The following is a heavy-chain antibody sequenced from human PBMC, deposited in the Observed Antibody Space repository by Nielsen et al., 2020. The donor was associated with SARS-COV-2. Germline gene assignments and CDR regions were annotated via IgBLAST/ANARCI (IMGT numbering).Heavy chain of an antibody. CDR2: IKQDGSEK. Sequence: GESLKISCAASGFTFSSYWMSWVRQAPGKGLEWVANIKQDGSEKYYVDSVKGRFTISRDNAKNSLYLQMNSLRAEDTAVYYCARVGPLLMKTDAFDIWGQGTMVTVSS. D-gene: IGHD2-15*01. V-gene: IGHV3-7*05. J-gene: IGHJ3*02. CDR3: ARVGPLLMKTDAFDI. CDR1: GFTFSSYW.